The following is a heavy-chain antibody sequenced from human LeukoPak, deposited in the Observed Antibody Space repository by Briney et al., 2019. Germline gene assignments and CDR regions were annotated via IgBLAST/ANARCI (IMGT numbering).Heavy chain of an antibody. J-gene: IGHJ5*02. CDR1: GYTFTGYY. CDR2: INPNSGGT. Sequence: GASVKVSCKASGYTFTGYYMHWVRQAPGQGLEWMGRINPNSGGTNYAQKFQGRVTMTRGTSISTAYMELSRLRSDDTAVYYCASAYRNYGSGSYYNGFDPWGQGTLVTVSS. V-gene: IGHV1-2*06. CDR3: ASAYRNYGSGSYYNGFDP. D-gene: IGHD3-10*01.